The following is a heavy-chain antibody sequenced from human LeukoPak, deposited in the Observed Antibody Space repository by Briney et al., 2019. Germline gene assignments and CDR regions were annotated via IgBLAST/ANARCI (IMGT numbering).Heavy chain of an antibody. CDR2: ISAYNGNT. Sequence: APVKVSCKASGGTFSSYAISWVRQAPGQGLEWMGWISAYNGNTNYAQKLQGRVTMTTDTSTSTAYMELRSLRSDDTAVYYCARVGPWGYCSGGSCYGNWFDPWGQGTLVTVSS. CDR1: GGTFSSYA. CDR3: ARVGPWGYCSGGSCYGNWFDP. J-gene: IGHJ5*02. V-gene: IGHV1-18*01. D-gene: IGHD2-15*01.